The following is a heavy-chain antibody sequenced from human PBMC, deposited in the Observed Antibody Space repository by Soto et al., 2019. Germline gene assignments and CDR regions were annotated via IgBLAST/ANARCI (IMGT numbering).Heavy chain of an antibody. Sequence: SVKVSCKASGGTFSSYAISWVRQAPGQGLEWMGGIIPIFGTANYAQKFQGRVTITADESTSTAYMELSSLRSEDTAVYYCARGGYFDSSNYLAYWGLGTLVNVSS. CDR3: ARGGYFDSSNYLAY. CDR2: IIPIFGTA. J-gene: IGHJ4*02. V-gene: IGHV1-69*13. CDR1: GGTFSSYA. D-gene: IGHD3-22*01.